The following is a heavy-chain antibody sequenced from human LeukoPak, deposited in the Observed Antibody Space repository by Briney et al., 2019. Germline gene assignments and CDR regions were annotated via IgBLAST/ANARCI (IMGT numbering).Heavy chain of an antibody. CDR1: GSTFNTYT. Sequence: GGSLRLSCAASGSTFNTYTMNWVRQAPGKGLEWVALISYDGTNEYYADSVKGRFTISRDNSKNTVSVQMNSLRIEDTAVYYCARAGGCSGGSCYYYYYGMGVWGKGTTVTVSS. J-gene: IGHJ6*04. CDR2: ISYDGTNE. V-gene: IGHV3-30*04. CDR3: ARAGGCSGGSCYYYYYGMGV. D-gene: IGHD2-15*01.